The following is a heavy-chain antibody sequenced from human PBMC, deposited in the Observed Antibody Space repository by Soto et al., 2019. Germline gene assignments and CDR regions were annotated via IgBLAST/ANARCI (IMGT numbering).Heavy chain of an antibody. Sequence: ASVKVSCKVSGYTFTNYGINWVRQAPGQGLEWVGWFNPANRNTNYAQKFQDRVSMTTDTSTNTAYMELRGLRSDDTAVYYCALVRFGDHCDFWGLATMVTVSA. V-gene: IGHV1-18*01. D-gene: IGHD2-21*02. CDR1: GYTFTNYG. CDR3: ALVRFGDHCDF. CDR2: FNPANRNT. J-gene: IGHJ4*02.